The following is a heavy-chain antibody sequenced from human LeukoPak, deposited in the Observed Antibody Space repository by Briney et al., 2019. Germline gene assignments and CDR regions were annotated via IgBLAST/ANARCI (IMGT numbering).Heavy chain of an antibody. V-gene: IGHV3-7*01. J-gene: IGHJ4*02. Sequence: PGGSLRLSCAASGFTFSYYWMSWVRQAPGKGLEWVANIKQDGSEKYYVDSVKGRFTISRDNAKNSLYLQMNSLRAEDTAVYYCARDWFCNGGSCYSRVYWGQGTLVTVSS. CDR1: GFTFSYYW. D-gene: IGHD2-15*01. CDR3: ARDWFCNGGSCYSRVY. CDR2: IKQDGSEK.